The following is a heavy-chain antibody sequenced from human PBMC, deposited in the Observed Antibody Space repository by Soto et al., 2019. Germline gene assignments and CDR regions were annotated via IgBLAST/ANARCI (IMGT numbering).Heavy chain of an antibody. Sequence: LSLTCAVYGGSFSGYYWSWIRQPPGKGLEWIGEINHSGSTNYNPSLKSRVTISVDTSKNQFSLKLSSVTAADTAVYYCARRYRGRYCSSTSCYYFDYWGQGTLVTVSS. CDR3: ARRYRGRYCSSTSCYYFDY. D-gene: IGHD2-2*01. J-gene: IGHJ4*02. CDR1: GGSFSGYY. V-gene: IGHV4-34*01. CDR2: INHSGST.